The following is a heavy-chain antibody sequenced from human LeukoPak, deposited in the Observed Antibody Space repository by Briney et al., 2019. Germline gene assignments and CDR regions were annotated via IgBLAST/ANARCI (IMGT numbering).Heavy chain of an antibody. CDR1: GASISSYY. Sequence: SETLSLTCTVSGASISSYYWSWIRQPPGGGLEWIGFIYYSGTTAYNPSLNSRVGMSVDTSKNQFSLWLSSVTAADTAVFYRVRLGTCSGAHCHPDYWGQGTLVTVSS. J-gene: IGHJ4*02. CDR3: VRLGTCSGAHCHPDY. V-gene: IGHV4-59*08. D-gene: IGHD2-15*01. CDR2: IYYSGTT.